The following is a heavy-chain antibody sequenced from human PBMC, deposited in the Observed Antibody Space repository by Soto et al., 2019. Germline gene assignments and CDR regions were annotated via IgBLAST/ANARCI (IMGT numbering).Heavy chain of an antibody. J-gene: IGHJ3*02. CDR2: IYWDDDK. Sequence: SGPTLVKPTQTLTLTCTFSGFSLSTSGVGVGWIRQPPGKALEWLALIYWDDDKRYSPSLKSRLTITKDTSKNQVVLTMTNMDPVDTATYYCAHIRMGKYYDILTASGAFDIWGQGTMVTVSS. D-gene: IGHD3-9*01. V-gene: IGHV2-5*02. CDR1: GFSLSTSGVG. CDR3: AHIRMGKYYDILTASGAFDI.